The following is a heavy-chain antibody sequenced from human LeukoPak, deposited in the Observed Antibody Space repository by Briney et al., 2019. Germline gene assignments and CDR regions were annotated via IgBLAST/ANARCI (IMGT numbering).Heavy chain of an antibody. CDR1: GGSISSSNW. D-gene: IGHD3-22*01. J-gene: IGHJ3*02. CDR3: ARDRDPGYNDSSGYRRVNAFDI. V-gene: IGHV4-4*02. CDR2: IYHSGST. Sequence: SETLSLTCAVSGGSISSSNWWSWVRQPPGKGLEWIGEIYHSGSTNYNPSLKSRVTISVDTSKNQFSLKLSSVTAADTAVYYCARDRDPGYNDSSGYRRVNAFDIWGQGTMVTVSS.